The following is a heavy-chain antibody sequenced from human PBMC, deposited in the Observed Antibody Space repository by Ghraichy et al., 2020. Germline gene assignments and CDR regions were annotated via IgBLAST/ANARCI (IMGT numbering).Heavy chain of an antibody. CDR3: ARERLYYYDNSGHYYFDY. D-gene: IGHD3-22*01. Sequence: GESLRLSCAASGFTFSSYTMNWVRQAPGKGLEWVSSISSKSSYIYNADSMKGRFTISRDNAKNSLYLQMNSLRADDTAVYYCARERLYYYDNSGHYYFDYWGQGTLVTVSS. J-gene: IGHJ4*02. CDR2: ISSKSSYI. V-gene: IGHV3-21*01. CDR1: GFTFSSYT.